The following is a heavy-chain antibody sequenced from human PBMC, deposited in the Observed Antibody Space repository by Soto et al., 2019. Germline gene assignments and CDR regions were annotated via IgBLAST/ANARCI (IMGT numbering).Heavy chain of an antibody. CDR3: ARLRTIQPRREWLVIDV. J-gene: IGHJ6*04. V-gene: IGHV4-59*08. CDR1: GGSISSYY. Sequence: PSETLSLTCTVSGGSISSYYWSWIRQPPGKGLEWIRYIYYSGSTNYNPSLKSRVTISVDTSKNQFSLKLSSVTAADTAVYYCARLRTIQPRREWLVIDVWGKGTTVTVSS. CDR2: IYYSGST. D-gene: IGHD6-19*01.